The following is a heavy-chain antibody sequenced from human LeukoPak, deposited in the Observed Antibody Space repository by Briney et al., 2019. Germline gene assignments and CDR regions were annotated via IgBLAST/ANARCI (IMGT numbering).Heavy chain of an antibody. D-gene: IGHD6-6*01. Sequence: PGGSLRLSCAASGFTFSDYYMSWIRQAPGKGLEWVSYIGSRGISIYYADSVRGRFTISRDNAKNSLYLQMNSLRAEDTAVYYCARVSSSSLFDYWGQGILVTVSS. J-gene: IGHJ4*02. CDR1: GFTFSDYY. CDR3: ARVSSSSLFDY. CDR2: IGSRGISI. V-gene: IGHV3-11*04.